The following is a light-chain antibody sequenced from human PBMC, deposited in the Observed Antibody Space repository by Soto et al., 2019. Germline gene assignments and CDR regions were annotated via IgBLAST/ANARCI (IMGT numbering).Light chain of an antibody. Sequence: QSALTQPPSASGSPGQSVTISCTGTSSDVGGYNYVSWYQQHPGKAPKLMIYEVSKRPSGVPDRFSGSKSGNTASLTVSGLQNADEADYYCSSYAGSNNLVFGGGTKLTVL. CDR1: SSDVGGYNY. CDR3: SSYAGSNNLV. V-gene: IGLV2-8*01. J-gene: IGLJ2*01. CDR2: EVS.